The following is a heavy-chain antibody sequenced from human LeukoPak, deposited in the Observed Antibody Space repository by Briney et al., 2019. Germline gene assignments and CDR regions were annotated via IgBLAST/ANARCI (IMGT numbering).Heavy chain of an antibody. CDR1: GFTFSSYS. V-gene: IGHV3-21*01. CDR2: ISSSSSYI. J-gene: IGHJ3*02. CDR3: ARDSSGLQAFDI. D-gene: IGHD3-22*01. Sequence: GGSLRLSCAASGFTFSSYSMNWVRQAPGKGLEWVSSISSSSSYIYYADSVKGRFTISRDNAKNSLYLQMNSLRAEETAVYYCARDSSGLQAFDIWGQGTMVTVSS.